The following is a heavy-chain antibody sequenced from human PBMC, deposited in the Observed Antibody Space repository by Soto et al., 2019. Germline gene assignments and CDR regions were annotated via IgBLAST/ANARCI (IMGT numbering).Heavy chain of an antibody. J-gene: IGHJ6*02. CDR3: ASHNKNYDYYAIDF. V-gene: IGHV5-10-1*01. CDR1: GYSSNSYW. Sequence: GESLKISCEGSGYSSNSYWINWVRQMPGKGLEWMGRIDPSDSYVKYSPSFQGHVTISADKSISTAYLHWRGLKASDTAIYYCASHNKNYDYYAIDFWGQGTTVTVSS. CDR2: IDPSDSYV.